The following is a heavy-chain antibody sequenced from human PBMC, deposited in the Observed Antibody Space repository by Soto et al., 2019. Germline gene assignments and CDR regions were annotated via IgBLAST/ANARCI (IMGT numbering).Heavy chain of an antibody. J-gene: IGHJ6*02. CDR1: GYTFTSYA. V-gene: IGHV1-3*01. Sequence: ASVKVSCKASGYTFTSYAMHWVRQAPGQRVEEMGWINAGNGNTKYYQKFQGRVTITRDTSASKDYMELSSLRLEDTAVYYCASAYCGGDCSNYYYGMDVWGQGTTVTVSS. CDR2: INAGNGNT. D-gene: IGHD2-21*02. CDR3: ASAYCGGDCSNYYYGMDV.